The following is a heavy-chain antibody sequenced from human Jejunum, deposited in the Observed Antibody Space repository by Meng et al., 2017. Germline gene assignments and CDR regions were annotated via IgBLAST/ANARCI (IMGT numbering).Heavy chain of an antibody. CDR3: ARLYYFDSSGTYDY. CDR1: GYTFNNYL. Sequence: QVQLVQLGAEVKGPGASVTLSCKASGYTFNNYLIHWVRQAPGQSLEWMGWVNAGNGNTKSSEKFQGRVTFNRDSSATTAYMELSSLRSEDTAVYYCARLYYFDSSGTYDYWGQGTLVTVSS. J-gene: IGHJ4*02. V-gene: IGHV1-3*01. D-gene: IGHD3-22*01. CDR2: VNAGNGNT.